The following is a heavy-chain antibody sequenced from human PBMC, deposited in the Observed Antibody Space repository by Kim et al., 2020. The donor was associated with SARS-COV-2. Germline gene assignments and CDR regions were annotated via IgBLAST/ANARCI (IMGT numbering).Heavy chain of an antibody. J-gene: IGHJ6*02. Sequence: SETLSLTCTVSGGSISSSSYYWGWIRQPPGKGLEWIGSIYYSGSTYYNPSLKSRVTISVDTSKNQFSLKLSSVTAADTAVYYCAREGIAVDYYYGMDVWGHGTTVTVSS. CDR2: IYYSGST. CDR1: GGSISSSSYY. CDR3: AREGIAVDYYYGMDV. D-gene: IGHD6-19*01. V-gene: IGHV4-39*07.